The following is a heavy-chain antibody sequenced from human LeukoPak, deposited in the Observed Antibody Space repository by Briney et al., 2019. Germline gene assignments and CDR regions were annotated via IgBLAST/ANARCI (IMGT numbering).Heavy chain of an antibody. CDR1: GFTFSSYA. CDR2: ISYDGSNK. D-gene: IGHD3-22*01. Sequence: GGSLRLSCAASGFTFSSYAMHWVRQAPGEGLEWVAVISYDGSNKYYADSVKGRFTISRDNSKNTLYLQMNSLRAEDTAVYYCARGGGAYYDSSGYHSLDYWGQGTLVTVSS. CDR3: ARGGGAYYDSSGYHSLDY. J-gene: IGHJ4*02. V-gene: IGHV3-30*01.